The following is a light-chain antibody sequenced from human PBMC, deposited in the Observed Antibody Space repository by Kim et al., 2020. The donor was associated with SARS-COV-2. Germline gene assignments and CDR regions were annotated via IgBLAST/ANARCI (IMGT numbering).Light chain of an antibody. J-gene: IGKJ2*01. Sequence: ASVGDRVTINCRASQDIKKWLAWYQQKPGKAPKLLIYAASSLETGVPSRFSGSESGTDFTLTISSLQPEDSATYYCQQADTFPYTFGQGTKVDIK. V-gene: IGKV1-12*01. CDR3: QQADTFPYT. CDR2: AAS. CDR1: QDIKKW.